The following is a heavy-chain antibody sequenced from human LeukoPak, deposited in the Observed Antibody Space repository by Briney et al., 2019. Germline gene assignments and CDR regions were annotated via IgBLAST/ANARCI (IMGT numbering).Heavy chain of an antibody. V-gene: IGHV3-74*01. CDR1: GFTFSSYG. CDR2: INSDGGGA. J-gene: IGHJ5*02. CDR3: ARDVPHNWFDT. Sequence: PGGSLRLSCAASGFTFSSYGMHWVRQGPGKGLVWISRINSDGGGAIYADSVKGRFTVSRDNAKNTLYLQMNSLRAGDTAVYCCARDVPHNWFDTWGQGTLVTVSS.